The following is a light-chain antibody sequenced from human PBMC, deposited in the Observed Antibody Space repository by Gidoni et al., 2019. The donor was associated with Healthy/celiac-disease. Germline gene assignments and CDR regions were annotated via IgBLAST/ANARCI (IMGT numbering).Light chain of an antibody. CDR2: AAS. J-gene: IGKJ2*01. Sequence: IQMTQSPSSLSASVGDRVTITCRASPSISSYLNWYQQKPGKAPNLLIYAASSLQSGVPSRFSGSGSGTDFTLTISSLQPEDFATYYWQQSYSTPQTFGQGTKREIK. CDR1: PSISSY. CDR3: QQSYSTPQT. V-gene: IGKV1-39*01.